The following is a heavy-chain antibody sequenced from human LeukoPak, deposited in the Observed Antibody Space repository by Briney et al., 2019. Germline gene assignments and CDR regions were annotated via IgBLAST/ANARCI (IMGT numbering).Heavy chain of an antibody. Sequence: GGSPRLSCAASGFTFSSYWMSWVRQAPGKGLEWVANIKQDGSEKYYVDSVKGRFTVSRDNAKNSLYLQMNSLRAEDMALYYCVKGETAVAGGAFDYWGQGTLVTVSS. CDR2: IKQDGSEK. J-gene: IGHJ4*02. CDR1: GFTFSSYW. D-gene: IGHD6-19*01. CDR3: VKGETAVAGGAFDY. V-gene: IGHV3-7*03.